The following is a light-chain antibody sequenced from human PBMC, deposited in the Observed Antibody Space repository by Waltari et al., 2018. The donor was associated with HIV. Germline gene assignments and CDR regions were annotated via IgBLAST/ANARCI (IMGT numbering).Light chain of an antibody. CDR2: DVN. CDR1: SSDVGGSNH. Sequence: QSALTQPPSTSGSLGQSVTISCTGTSSDVGGSNHVSWYQQYPGEAPKLIIYDVNKRPSGVPDRFSGSKSGNTASLTVSGLQGEDEAQYYCSAYAGSNNLVLFGGGTKLTVL. J-gene: IGLJ2*01. V-gene: IGLV2-8*01. CDR3: SAYAGSNNLVL.